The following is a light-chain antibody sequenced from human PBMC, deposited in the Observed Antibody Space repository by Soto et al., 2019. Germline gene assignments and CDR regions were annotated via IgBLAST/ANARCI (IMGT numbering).Light chain of an antibody. V-gene: IGKV3-15*01. CDR1: QSVSNN. Sequence: EIVLTQSPATLSLSPGERATLSCRASQSVSNNYLAWYQQKPGQAPRLLIYGASTRATGIPARFSGSGSGTEFTLTISSLQSEDFAVYYCQQYNNLPQTFGQGTKVDIK. CDR3: QQYNNLPQT. J-gene: IGKJ1*01. CDR2: GAS.